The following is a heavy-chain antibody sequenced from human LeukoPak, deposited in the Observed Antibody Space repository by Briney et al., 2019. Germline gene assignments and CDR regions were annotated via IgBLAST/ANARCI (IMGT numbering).Heavy chain of an antibody. V-gene: IGHV1-3*01. J-gene: IGHJ1*01. CDR3: ASGSSFGYFQH. CDR2: INAGNGNT. CDR1: GYTFTSYA. Sequence: ASVTVSCTASGYTFTSYAMHWVRQAPGQRLEWMGWINAGNGNTKYSQKFQGRVTITRDTSASTAYMELSSLRSEDTAVYYCASGSSFGYFQHWGQGTLVTVSS. D-gene: IGHD2-2*01.